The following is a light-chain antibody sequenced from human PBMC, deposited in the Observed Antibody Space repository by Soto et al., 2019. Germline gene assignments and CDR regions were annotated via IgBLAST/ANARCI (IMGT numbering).Light chain of an antibody. CDR3: QQSYRTPYT. J-gene: IGKJ2*01. V-gene: IGKV1-39*01. CDR1: QSISSY. CDR2: AAS. Sequence: DIQMTQSPSSLSASVGDRVTITCRASQSISSYLNWYQQKPGKAPKLLIYAASSLQSGVPSRFSGSGSGTDFTLTSSSLQPEDFATYYCQQSYRTPYTFGQGTKLEIK.